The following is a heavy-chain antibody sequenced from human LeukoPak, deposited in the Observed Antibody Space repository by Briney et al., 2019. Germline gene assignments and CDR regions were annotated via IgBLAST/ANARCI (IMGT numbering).Heavy chain of an antibody. CDR2: INYSGST. D-gene: IGHD3-10*01. CDR1: GGSICNYY. V-gene: IGHV4-59*08. Sequence: SDTLSLTCTVSGGSICNYYGSWIRQPPGKGLEWIGYINYSGSTKYNPSVKSRVTISIDMSKRQFSLRLSSVTAADTAVYYCARMRGVWGQGTLVTVSS. J-gene: IGHJ4*02. CDR3: ARMRGV.